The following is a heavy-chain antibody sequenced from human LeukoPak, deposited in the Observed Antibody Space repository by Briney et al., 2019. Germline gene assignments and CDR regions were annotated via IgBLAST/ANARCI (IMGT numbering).Heavy chain of an antibody. D-gene: IGHD3-22*01. CDR2: ISSSGSTI. V-gene: IGHV3-11*01. CDR3: ARIYDSSGYYYKDSEYFQH. Sequence: GGSLRLSCAASGFTFSDYYMSWIRQAPGKGLEWVSYISSSGSTIYYADSVKGRFTISRDNAKNSLYLQMNSLRAEDTAVYYCARIYDSSGYYYKDSEYFQHWGQGTLVTVSS. CDR1: GFTFSDYY. J-gene: IGHJ1*01.